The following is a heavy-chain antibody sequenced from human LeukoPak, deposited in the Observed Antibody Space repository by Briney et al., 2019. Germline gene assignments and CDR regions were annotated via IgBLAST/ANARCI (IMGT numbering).Heavy chain of an antibody. V-gene: IGHV3-23*01. CDR2: ISGSGYNT. Sequence: GGSLRLSCAASGFAFDTYGMTWARQAPGKGLEWVSSISGSGYNTYYADSVKGRFTSSRDNSKNTLYLQMNSLRAEDTAIYYYATSTTSFDYWGQGTLVTVSS. J-gene: IGHJ4*02. CDR1: GFAFDTYG. CDR3: ATSTTSFDY.